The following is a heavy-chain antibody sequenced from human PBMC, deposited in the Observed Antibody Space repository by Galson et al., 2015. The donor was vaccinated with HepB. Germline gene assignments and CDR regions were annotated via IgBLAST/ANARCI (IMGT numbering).Heavy chain of an antibody. J-gene: IGHJ4*02. CDR2: IYYSGST. CDR3: ARVWSSGWTPLDY. V-gene: IGHV4-59*01. D-gene: IGHD6-19*01. Sequence: SETLSLTCTVSGGSISSYYWSWIRQPPGKGLEWIGYIYYSGSTNYNPSLKSRVTISVDTSKNQFSLKLSSVTAADTAVYYCARVWSSGWTPLDYWGQGTLVTVSS. CDR1: GGSISSYY.